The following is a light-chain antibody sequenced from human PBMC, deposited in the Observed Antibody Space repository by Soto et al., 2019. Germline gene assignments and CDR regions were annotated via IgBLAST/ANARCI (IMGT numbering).Light chain of an antibody. CDR2: GAT. CDR1: QDIENY. V-gene: IGKV1-27*01. Sequence: DIQLTQSPSSLSASVGDRVTMTCRASQDIENYLAWYQQRPGKVPKLLIYGATTLQPGVPSRFSGSGSGTDFTLTISSLQPEDVATYYCQNCKSAVFTFGPGTKVDTK. J-gene: IGKJ3*01. CDR3: QNCKSAVFT.